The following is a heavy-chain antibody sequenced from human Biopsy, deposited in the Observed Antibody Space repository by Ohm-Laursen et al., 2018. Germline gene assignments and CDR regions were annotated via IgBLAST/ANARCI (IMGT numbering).Heavy chain of an antibody. V-gene: IGHV4-59*07. Sequence: SDTLSLTCIVSGGSINNFYWSWIRQPPGKGLEWIGIIYYSGNTKYSPSLKSRVTISVDTFRNKFPLKLSSVTAAATAVYYCARVRVWADSEGAFDPWGQGTMVTVSS. CDR2: IYYSGNT. J-gene: IGHJ3*01. CDR1: GGSINNFY. D-gene: IGHD1-26*01. CDR3: ARVRVWADSEGAFDP.